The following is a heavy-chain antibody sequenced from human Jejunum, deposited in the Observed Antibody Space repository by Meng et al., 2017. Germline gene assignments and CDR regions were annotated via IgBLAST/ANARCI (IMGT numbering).Heavy chain of an antibody. D-gene: IGHD4-17*01. CDR2: IWLDGSNK. V-gene: IGHV3-33*01. Sequence: GESLKIPCAASGFTFSRYSMHWVRQAPGKGLEWVAVIWLDGSNKYYGDSAKGRFTVSRDNSKNTLYLQMDSLGAEDTAVYYCARWANFMGGDYDPFDMWGQGKRVTVAS. CDR1: GFTFSRYS. CDR3: ARWANFMGGDYDPFDM. J-gene: IGHJ3*02.